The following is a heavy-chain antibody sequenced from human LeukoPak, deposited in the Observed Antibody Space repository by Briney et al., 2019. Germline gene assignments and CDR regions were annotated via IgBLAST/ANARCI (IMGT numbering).Heavy chain of an antibody. J-gene: IGHJ4*02. CDR1: GFTFSDHF. V-gene: IGHV3-72*01. CDR3: ARIMRVDYGTYYFDY. CDR2: ARNRGNGYTT. D-gene: IGHD4/OR15-4a*01. Sequence: GGSLRLSCAASGFTFSDHFIDWVRQAPGKGLEWVGRARNRGNGYTTQYAASVKGRFTFSRDDSENTVYLQMNSLKTEDTAVYFCARIMRVDYGTYYFDYWGQGTLVTVSS.